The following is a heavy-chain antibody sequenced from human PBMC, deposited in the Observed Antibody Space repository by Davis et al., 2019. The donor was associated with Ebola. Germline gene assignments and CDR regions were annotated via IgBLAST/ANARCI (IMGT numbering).Heavy chain of an antibody. J-gene: IGHJ5*02. Sequence: ASVKVSCKASGYTFTGYYMHWVRQAPGQGLEWMGWINPNSGGTNYAQKFQGRVTMTRDTSISTAYMELSRLRSDDTAVYYCARHGPAVGISDWFDPWGQGTLVTVSS. D-gene: IGHD2-2*01. CDR3: ARHGPAVGISDWFDP. V-gene: IGHV1-2*02. CDR1: GYTFTGYY. CDR2: INPNSGGT.